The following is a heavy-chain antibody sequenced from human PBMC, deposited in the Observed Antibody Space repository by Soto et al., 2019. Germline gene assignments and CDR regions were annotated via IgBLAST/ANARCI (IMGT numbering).Heavy chain of an antibody. CDR1: GFTFSNAW. J-gene: IGHJ4*02. V-gene: IGHV3-15*07. Sequence: GGSLRLSCAASGFTFSNAWMNWVRQAPGKGLEWVGRIKSKTDGGTTDYAAPVKGRFTISRDDSKNTLYLQMNSLKTEDTAVYYCTTDMVRDTIFGVVIIRNLYWGQGTLVTVSS. CDR2: IKSKTDGGTT. CDR3: TTDMVRDTIFGVVIIRNLY. D-gene: IGHD3-3*01.